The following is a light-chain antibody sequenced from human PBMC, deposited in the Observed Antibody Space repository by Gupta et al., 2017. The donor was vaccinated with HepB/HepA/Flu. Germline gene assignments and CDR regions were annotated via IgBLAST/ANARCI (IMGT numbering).Light chain of an antibody. J-gene: IGKJ4*01. CDR2: AAS. CDR3: QLNDSNPFLT. Sequence: DIPINQSPSSLSASVGDRVTITCRASQSIRSYLDWYKQKPGQAPKLLIYAASSWQRGVPSRFSGSGCGTDFTLTISSRQQEDFAAYYCQLNDSNPFLTFGRGTKVDIK. V-gene: IGKV1-39*01. CDR1: QSIRSY.